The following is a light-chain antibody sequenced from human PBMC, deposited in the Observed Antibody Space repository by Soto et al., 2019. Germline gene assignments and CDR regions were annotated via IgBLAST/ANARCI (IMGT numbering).Light chain of an antibody. J-gene: IGLJ2*01. CDR1: SSNIVKNY. CDR3: AAWDDSLIEML. Sequence: QSVLTQPPSASGTPGQRVTISCSGGSSNIVKNYVYWYQQLPGTAPKLLIFKNDQRPSGVPDRFSGSKSVTSASLAISGLRSDDEADYHCAAWDDSLIEMLFGGGTKLTVL. CDR2: KND. V-gene: IGLV1-47*01.